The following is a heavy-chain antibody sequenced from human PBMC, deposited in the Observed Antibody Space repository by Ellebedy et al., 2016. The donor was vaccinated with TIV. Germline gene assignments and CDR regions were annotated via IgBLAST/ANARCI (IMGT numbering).Heavy chain of an antibody. V-gene: IGHV3-23*01. CDR1: GFSLSNSF. Sequence: GESLKISXAASGFSLSNSFMSWIRQAPGKGLEWVSTLTADGRSTYFADSVKGRFTISRDNSKNTLSLQMNSLRGEDSAIYYCARGPYSSGHCDAFDVWGRGTAVTVSS. CDR2: LTADGRST. D-gene: IGHD6-19*01. CDR3: ARGPYSSGHCDAFDV. J-gene: IGHJ3*01.